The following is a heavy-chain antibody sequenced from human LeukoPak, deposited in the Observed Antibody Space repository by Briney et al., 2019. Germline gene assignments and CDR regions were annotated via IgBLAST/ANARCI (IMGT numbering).Heavy chain of an antibody. Sequence: GGSLRLSCAASGFTFSNAWMTWVRQAPGEGLEWVVRIKSKTAGGTAYYAASVKGRFTISRDDSKKTLSLQMNSLMTEDTAVYYCATDVGHDYGDYIGAFDIWGQGAMVTVSS. J-gene: IGHJ3*02. CDR1: GFTFSNAW. CDR2: IKSKTAGGTA. CDR3: ATDVGHDYGDYIGAFDI. D-gene: IGHD4-17*01. V-gene: IGHV3-15*01.